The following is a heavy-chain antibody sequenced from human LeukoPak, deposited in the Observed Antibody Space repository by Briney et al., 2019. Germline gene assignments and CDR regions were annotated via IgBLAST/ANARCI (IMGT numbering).Heavy chain of an antibody. V-gene: IGHV3-30*02. CDR3: AKDARFIANYFDY. J-gene: IGHJ4*02. Sequence: GGSLRLSCAASGFTFSSYGMHWVRQAPGKGLEWVAFIRYDGSNKYYADSVKGRYTISRDNSKNTLYLQMNSLRAEDTAVYYCAKDARFIANYFDYWGQGTLVTVSS. CDR1: GFTFSSYG. D-gene: IGHD6-13*01. CDR2: IRYDGSNK.